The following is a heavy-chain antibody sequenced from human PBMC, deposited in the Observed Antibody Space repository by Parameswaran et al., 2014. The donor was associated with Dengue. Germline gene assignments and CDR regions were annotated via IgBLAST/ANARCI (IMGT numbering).Heavy chain of an antibody. V-gene: IGHV1-69*01. J-gene: IGHJ5*02. CDR3: ASSPGVGYSYGLGWFDP. CDR2: IIPIFGTA. Sequence: SWVRQAPGQGLEWMGGIIPIFGTANYAQKFQGRVTITADESTSTAYMELSSLRSEDTAVYYCASSPGVGYSYGLGWFDPWGQGTLVTVSS. D-gene: IGHD5-18*01.